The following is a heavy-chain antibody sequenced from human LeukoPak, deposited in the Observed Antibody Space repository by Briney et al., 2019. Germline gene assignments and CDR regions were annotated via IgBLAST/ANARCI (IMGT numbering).Heavy chain of an antibody. D-gene: IGHD2-8*02. J-gene: IGHJ3*02. V-gene: IGHV4-59*08. CDR2: IYYSGST. CDR1: GGSISSYY. CDR3: ARQRFWSDAFDI. Sequence: SETLSLTCTASGGSISSYYWSWIRQPPGKGLEWIGYIYYSGSTNYNPSLKSRVTISVDTSKNQFSLKLSSMTAADTAVYYCARQRFWSDAFDIWGQGTMVTVSS.